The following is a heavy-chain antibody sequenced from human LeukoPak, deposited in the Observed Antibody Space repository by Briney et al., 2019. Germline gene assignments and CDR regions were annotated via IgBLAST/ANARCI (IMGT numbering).Heavy chain of an antibody. V-gene: IGHV4-30-2*01. Sequence: SQTLSLTCAVSGGSISSGGYSWSWIRQPPGKGLEWIGYIYHSGSTYYNPSLKSRVTISVDTSKNQFSLKLSSVTAADTAVYYCYICSSTSCYRYWGQGTLVTVCS. CDR2: IYHSGST. CDR3: YICSSTSCYRY. D-gene: IGHD2-2*01. J-gene: IGHJ4*02. CDR1: GGSISSGGYS.